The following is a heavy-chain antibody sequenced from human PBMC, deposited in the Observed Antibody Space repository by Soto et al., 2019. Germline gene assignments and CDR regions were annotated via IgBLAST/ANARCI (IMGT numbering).Heavy chain of an antibody. CDR3: ATMGTPVTGLYYFDY. V-gene: IGHV4-30-4*01. Sequence: SETLSLTCTVSGGSISSGNYYWSWIRQPPGKGLEWIGFISYSGTTHYSASLRSRVSISVDTSKNQFSLDLSSVTAADTAVYYCATMGTPVTGLYYFDYWGQGALVT. CDR2: ISYSGTT. J-gene: IGHJ4*02. CDR1: GGSISSGNYY. D-gene: IGHD4-17*01.